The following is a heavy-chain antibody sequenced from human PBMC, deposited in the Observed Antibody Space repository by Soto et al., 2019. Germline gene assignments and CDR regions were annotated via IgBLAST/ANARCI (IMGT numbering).Heavy chain of an antibody. CDR1: GYTFTSYG. CDR2: ISAYNGNT. J-gene: IGHJ4*02. Sequence: QVQLVQSGAEVKKPGASVKVSCKASGYTFTSYGISWVRQAPGQGLEWMGWISAYNGNTNYAQKLQGRVTMTTDTSTSTAYRELRSLRSDDTAVYYCARFLGYDYVWGSYRYTGYDYWGQGTLVTVSS. D-gene: IGHD3-16*02. CDR3: ARFLGYDYVWGSYRYTGYDY. V-gene: IGHV1-18*01.